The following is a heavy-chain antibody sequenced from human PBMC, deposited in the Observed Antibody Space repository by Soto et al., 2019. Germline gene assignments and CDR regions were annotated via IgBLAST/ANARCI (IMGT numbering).Heavy chain of an antibody. CDR2: INHSGST. V-gene: IGHV4-34*01. J-gene: IGHJ6*02. Sequence: SETLSLTCAVYGGSFSGYYWSWIRQPPGKGLEWIGEINHSGSTNYNPSLKSRVTISVDTSKNQFSLKLSSVTAADTAVYYCARGRDALFYYYYYYGMDVWGQGTTVTVSS. CDR3: ARGRDALFYYYYYYGMDV. CDR1: GGSFSGYY.